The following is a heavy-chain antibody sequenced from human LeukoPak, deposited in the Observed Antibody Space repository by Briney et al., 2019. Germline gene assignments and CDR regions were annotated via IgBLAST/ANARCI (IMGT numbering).Heavy chain of an antibody. CDR1: GFIYSNYW. CDR3: ARVGVLYVATFSLPYYYYMDV. V-gene: IGHV4-4*02. Sequence: GSLRLSCAASGFIYSNYWMSWVRQPPGKGLEWIGEIYHSGSTNYNPSLKSRVTISVDKSKNQFSLKLSSVTAADTAVYYCARVGVLYVATFSLPYYYYMDVWGKGTTVTVSS. CDR2: IYHSGST. D-gene: IGHD3-16*01. J-gene: IGHJ6*03.